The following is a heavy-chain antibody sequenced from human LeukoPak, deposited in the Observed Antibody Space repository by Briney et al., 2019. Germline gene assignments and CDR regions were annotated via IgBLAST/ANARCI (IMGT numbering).Heavy chain of an antibody. CDR3: ASEEVDPRQHLTYFDY. V-gene: IGHV1-2*02. D-gene: IGHD6-13*01. CDR2: INPNSGGT. J-gene: IGHJ4*02. Sequence: GASVKVSCKASGYTFTAYYMHWVRQAPGQGLEWMGWINPNSGGTKYAQKFQARVTMTRDTSISTAYMELSRLTSDDTAVYYCASEEVDPRQHLTYFDYWGQGTLVTVPS. CDR1: GYTFTAYY.